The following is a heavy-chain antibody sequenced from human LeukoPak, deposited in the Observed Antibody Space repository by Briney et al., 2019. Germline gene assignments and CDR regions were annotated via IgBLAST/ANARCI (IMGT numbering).Heavy chain of an antibody. CDR1: GFTFSGSA. J-gene: IGHJ3*02. CDR2: IRSKADRYAT. D-gene: IGHD2-2*01. Sequence: QSGGSLRLSCAASGFTFSGSAMHWVRQASGKGLEWVGRIRSKADRYATVYAGSVKGRFSISRDDSKNTAYLQMNSLTTEDTAVYYCTRSIVVSLPAPNAFDIWGQGTMVTVSS. V-gene: IGHV3-73*01. CDR3: TRSIVVSLPAPNAFDI.